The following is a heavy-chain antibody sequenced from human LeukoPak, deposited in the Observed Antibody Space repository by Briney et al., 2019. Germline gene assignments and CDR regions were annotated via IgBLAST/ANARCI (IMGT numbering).Heavy chain of an antibody. V-gene: IGHV3-7*01. D-gene: IGHD3-10*01. Sequence: GGSLRLSCAASGFTFSSYWMSWVRQAPGKGLEWVANIKQDGSEKYYVDSVKGRFTISRDNAKNSLYLQMNSLRAEDTAVYYCARTYGSGSYVGMDVWGQGTTVTVSS. CDR3: ARTYGSGSYVGMDV. CDR2: IKQDGSEK. J-gene: IGHJ6*02. CDR1: GFTFSSYW.